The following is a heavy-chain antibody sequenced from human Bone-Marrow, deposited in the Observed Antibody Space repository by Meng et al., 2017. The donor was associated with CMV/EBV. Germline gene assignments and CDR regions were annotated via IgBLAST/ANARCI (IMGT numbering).Heavy chain of an antibody. Sequence: GGSLRLSCAASGFTFSSYGMHWVRQAPGKGLEWVAFIRYDGSNKYYADSVKGRFTISRDNSKNTLYLQMNSLRAEDTAVYYCARTIVVVPKYYYYGMDVWGQGPTVTVSS. J-gene: IGHJ6*02. CDR3: ARTIVVVPKYYYYGMDV. CDR2: IRYDGSNK. D-gene: IGHD2-2*01. CDR1: GFTFSSYG. V-gene: IGHV3-30*02.